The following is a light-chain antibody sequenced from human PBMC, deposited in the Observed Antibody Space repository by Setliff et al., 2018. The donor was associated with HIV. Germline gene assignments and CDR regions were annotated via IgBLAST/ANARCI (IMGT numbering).Light chain of an antibody. CDR3: SSSTTGSNFV. CDR2: DVS. J-gene: IGLJ1*01. CDR1: SIDIGSYNY. Sequence: ALTQPASVSGSPGQSITISCSGTSIDIGSYNYVSWYQHRPAKPPKVMIYDVSNRPTGVSSRFSGSKSGSRASLTISGLQAEDEADYDCSSSTTGSNFVFGTGTKVTVL. V-gene: IGLV2-14*03.